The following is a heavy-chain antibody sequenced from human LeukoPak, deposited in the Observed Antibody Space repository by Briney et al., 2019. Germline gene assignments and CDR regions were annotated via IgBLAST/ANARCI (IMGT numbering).Heavy chain of an antibody. CDR1: GGSISGDH. CDR3: ARSRRGTYFDY. D-gene: IGHD1-1*01. V-gene: IGHV4-59*01. CDR2: IYCSGST. Sequence: SETLSLTCTVSGGSISGDHWSWIRQPPGKGLEWIGYIYCSGSTNYNPSLKSRVTISVDTSKNQFSLKLSSVTAADTAVYYCARSRRGTYFDYWGQGTLVTVSS. J-gene: IGHJ4*02.